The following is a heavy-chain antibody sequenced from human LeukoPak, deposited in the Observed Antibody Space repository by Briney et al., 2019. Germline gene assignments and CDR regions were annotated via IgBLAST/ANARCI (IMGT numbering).Heavy chain of an antibody. CDR3: ARSGLWFGLY. CDR2: MNPNSGNT. CDR1: VYTFTSYD. D-gene: IGHD3-10*01. J-gene: IGHJ4*02. V-gene: IGHV1-8*01. Sequence: ASVTVSCKASVYTFTSYDINWVRQAPGQGLEWMGWMNPNSGNTGYAQKFQGRVTITRNTSISTAYMELSSLRSEDTAVYYCARSGLWFGLYWGQGTLVTVSS.